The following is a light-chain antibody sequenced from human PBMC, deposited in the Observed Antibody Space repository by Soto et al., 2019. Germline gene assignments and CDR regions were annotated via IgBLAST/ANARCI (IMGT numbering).Light chain of an antibody. V-gene: IGKV1-39*01. CDR3: QRSWT. CDR2: VAS. CDR1: QNISDS. J-gene: IGKJ2*01. Sequence: DIQMTQSTSSLSASIGARVIITCRASQNISDSLNWYQHKPGKAPKLLIYVASSLQSGVPSRFSGSGSGTDFTLTISSLQPEDFPSYYCQRSWTFGQGTKVDIK.